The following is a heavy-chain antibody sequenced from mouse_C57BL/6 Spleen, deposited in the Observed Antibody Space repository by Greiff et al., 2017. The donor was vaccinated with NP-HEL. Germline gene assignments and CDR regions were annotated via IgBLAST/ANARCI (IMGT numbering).Heavy chain of an antibody. Sequence: VQLQQSGAELVRPGTSVKLSCKASGYTFTSYWMHWVKQRPGQGLEWIGVIDPSDSYTNYNQKFKGKATLTVDTSSSTAYMQLSSLTSEDSAVYYCARPAQATDYWGQGTTLTVSS. CDR2: IDPSDSYT. CDR3: ARPAQATDY. J-gene: IGHJ2*01. D-gene: IGHD3-2*02. CDR1: GYTFTSYW. V-gene: IGHV1-59*01.